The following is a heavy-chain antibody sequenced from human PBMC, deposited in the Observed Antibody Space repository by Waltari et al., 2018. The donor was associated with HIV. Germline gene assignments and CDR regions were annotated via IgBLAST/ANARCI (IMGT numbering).Heavy chain of an antibody. CDR1: GGSVSSYY. Sequence: QLQLQESGPGLVKPSETLSLTCTVSGGSVSSYYWNWFRQPPGKGLEWIAYIYNSGSTNYNPSLKSRVTISVDTSKNQFSLELSSVTAADTAVYYCARGRHSSGYSLWYFDLWGRGTLVTVSS. D-gene: IGHD3-22*01. J-gene: IGHJ2*01. CDR3: ARGRHSSGYSLWYFDL. V-gene: IGHV4-59*02. CDR2: IYNSGST.